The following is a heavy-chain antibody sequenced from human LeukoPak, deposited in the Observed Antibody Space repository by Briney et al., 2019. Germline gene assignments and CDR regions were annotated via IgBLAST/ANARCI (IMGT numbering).Heavy chain of an antibody. CDR2: ISSKGVST. D-gene: IGHD2-2*01. CDR1: GFTISIYA. J-gene: IGHJ4*02. V-gene: IGHV3-64D*09. CDR3: ARDRQLHYFDY. Sequence: GGSLRLSCSASGFTISIYAMHWVRQAPGKGLEYVSGISSKGVSTYYADSVKGRFTISRDNSKDTMFLQMSSLRAEDTGVYYCARDRQLHYFDYWGQGTLVTVSS.